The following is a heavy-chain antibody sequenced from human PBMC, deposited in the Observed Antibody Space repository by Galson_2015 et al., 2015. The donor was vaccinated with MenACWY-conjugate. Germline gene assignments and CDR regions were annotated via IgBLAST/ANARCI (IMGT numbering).Heavy chain of an antibody. Sequence: SLRLSCAASGFPLSGYWTAWVRQAPGKGLEWVANIKQDGSEKYYVDSVKGRFTIPRDNAKNSLYLEMNSLRAEDTAVYYCARDHPSTYGIAWDLFELWGQGTMVTVSS. J-gene: IGHJ3*01. CDR2: IKQDGSEK. CDR1: GFPLSGYW. CDR3: ARDHPSTYGIAWDLFEL. V-gene: IGHV3-7*03. D-gene: IGHD4-17*01.